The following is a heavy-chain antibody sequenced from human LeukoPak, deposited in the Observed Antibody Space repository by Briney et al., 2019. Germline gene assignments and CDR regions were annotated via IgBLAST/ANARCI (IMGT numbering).Heavy chain of an antibody. D-gene: IGHD2-15*01. CDR2: IKEDGSEK. V-gene: IGHV3-7*01. CDR1: GFTTNIYW. Sequence: GGSLRLSCAAFGFTTNIYWMTWVRQAPGKGLEWVAIIKEDGSEKYYVDSVKGRFTISRDNAKNSLYLQMNSLRAEDTAVYYCAKGGKYCSGGSCYPPFDYWGQGTLVTVSS. CDR3: AKGGKYCSGGSCYPPFDY. J-gene: IGHJ4*02.